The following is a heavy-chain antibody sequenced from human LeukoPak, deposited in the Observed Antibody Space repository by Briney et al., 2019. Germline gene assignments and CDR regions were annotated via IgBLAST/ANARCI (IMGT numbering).Heavy chain of an antibody. CDR1: GFTFSTYW. CDR2: IKQDGSEK. V-gene: IGHV3-7*01. CDR3: AREWGSYSRGGDY. Sequence: GGSLRLSCAASGFTFSTYWMSWVRQAPGKGLEWVANIKQDGSEKDYVDSVKGRFTISRDNAKNSLYLQMNSLRAEDTAVYYCAREWGSYSRGGDYWGQGTLVTVSS. J-gene: IGHJ4*02. D-gene: IGHD1-26*01.